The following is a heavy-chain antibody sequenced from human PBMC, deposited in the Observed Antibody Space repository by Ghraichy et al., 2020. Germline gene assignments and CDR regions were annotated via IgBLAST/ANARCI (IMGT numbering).Heavy chain of an antibody. D-gene: IGHD3-22*01. CDR3: ARASVYYDSSGYRVSTFDY. Sequence: SVKVSCKASGGTFSSYAISWVRQAPGQGLEWMGRIIPILGIANYAQKFQGRVTITADKSTSTAYMELSSLRSEDTAVYYCARASVYYDSSGYRVSTFDYWGQGTLVTVSS. V-gene: IGHV1-69*04. CDR1: GGTFSSYA. J-gene: IGHJ4*02. CDR2: IIPILGIA.